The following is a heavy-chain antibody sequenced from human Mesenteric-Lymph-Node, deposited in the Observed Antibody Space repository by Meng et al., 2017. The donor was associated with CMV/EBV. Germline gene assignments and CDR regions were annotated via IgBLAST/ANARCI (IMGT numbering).Heavy chain of an antibody. CDR2: ISSSSSYI. CDR3: ARETDCSSTSCYLSQGYYYGMDV. Sequence: GESLKISCAASGFTFSSYSMNWVRQAPGKGLEWVSYISSSSSYIYYADSVKGRFTISRDNAKNSLYLQMNSLRAEDTAVYYCARETDCSSTSCYLSQGYYYGMDVWGQGTTVTVSS. CDR1: GFTFSSYS. J-gene: IGHJ6*02. V-gene: IGHV3-21*05. D-gene: IGHD2-2*01.